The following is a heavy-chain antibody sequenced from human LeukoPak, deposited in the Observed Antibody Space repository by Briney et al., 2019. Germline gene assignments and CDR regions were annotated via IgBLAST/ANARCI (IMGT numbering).Heavy chain of an antibody. CDR1: GFSFSDSA. D-gene: IGHD4-17*01. CDR2: TRSELSGYVT. CDR3: TRHLGDDDYGDFNDY. J-gene: IGHJ4*02. V-gene: IGHV3-73*01. Sequence: GGSLRLSCAASGFSFSDSALHWVRQASGKGLEWVGRTRSELSGYVTAYAASVKGRFTISRDDSKNTAYLQMNSLETEDTAVYYCTRHLGDDDYGDFNDYWGQGILVTVSS.